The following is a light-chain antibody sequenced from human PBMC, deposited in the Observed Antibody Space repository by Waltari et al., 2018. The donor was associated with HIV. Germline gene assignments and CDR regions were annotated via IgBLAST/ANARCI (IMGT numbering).Light chain of an antibody. V-gene: IGLV1-47*01. CDR2: EDN. CDR1: TPNLGATF. Sequence: QSVLTHPPSASGTPGQKVTLPCSGGTPNLGATFVFSYQQFPGTAPKLLIYEDNRRHSGVPARFSGSMSGTSASLTISGLRSDDEAHYFCAVHDDTLSGGVFGGGTQLTVL. J-gene: IGLJ2*01. CDR3: AVHDDTLSGGV.